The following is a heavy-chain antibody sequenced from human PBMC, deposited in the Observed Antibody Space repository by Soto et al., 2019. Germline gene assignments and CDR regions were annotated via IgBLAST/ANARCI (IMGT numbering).Heavy chain of an antibody. J-gene: IGHJ3*02. V-gene: IGHV5-51*01. CDR3: ARLEYCSSTSCHVLAFDI. Sequence: GESLKISCKGSGYSFTSYWIGWVRQMPGKGLEWMGIIYPGDSDTRYSPSFQGQVTISADKSISTAYLQWSSLKASDTAMYYCARLEYCSSTSCHVLAFDISGQGTIVTVSS. CDR2: IYPGDSDT. D-gene: IGHD2-2*01. CDR1: GYSFTSYW.